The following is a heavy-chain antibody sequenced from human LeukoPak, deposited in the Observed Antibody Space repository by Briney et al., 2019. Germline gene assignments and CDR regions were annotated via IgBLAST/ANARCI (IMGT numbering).Heavy chain of an antibody. CDR1: GISITSGDYY. V-gene: IGHV4-30-4*08. J-gene: IGHJ5*02. CDR3: TRHLSGSSWFDP. CDR2: MHHTGNT. Sequence: SETLSLTCTVSGISITSGDYYWTWIRQPPGKGLEWVAYMHHTGNTYYNSSLQSRLTISVDTSKHPFSLKLTFVTAADTAMYYCTRHLSGSSWFDPWGQGTLVTVSS. D-gene: IGHD1-26*01.